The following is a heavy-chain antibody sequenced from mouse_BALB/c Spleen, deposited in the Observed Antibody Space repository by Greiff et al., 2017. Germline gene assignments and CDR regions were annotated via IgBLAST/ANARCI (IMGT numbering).Heavy chain of an antibody. CDR1: GYTFTDYN. D-gene: IGHD1-1*01. CDR3: ARTDTTVVEGFDY. Sequence: DVQLQESGPELVKPGASVKIPCKASGYTFTDYNMDWVKQSHGKSLEWIGDINPNNGGTIYNQKFKGKATLTVDKSSSTAYMELRSLTSEDTAVYYCARTDTTVVEGFDYWGQGTTLTVSS. CDR2: INPNNGGT. V-gene: IGHV1-18*01. J-gene: IGHJ2*01.